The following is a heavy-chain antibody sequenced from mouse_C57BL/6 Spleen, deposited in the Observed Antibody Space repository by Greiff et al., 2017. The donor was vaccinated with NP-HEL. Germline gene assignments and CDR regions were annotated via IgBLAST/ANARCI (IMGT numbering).Heavy chain of an antibody. Sequence: QVQLQQSGPELVKPGASVKISCKASGYAFSSSWMNWVKQRPGKGLEWIGRIYPGDGDTNYNGKFKGKATLTADKSSSTAYMQLSSLTSEDSAVYFCARGLLYYYGSNPFDYWGQGTTLTVSS. J-gene: IGHJ2*01. D-gene: IGHD1-1*01. CDR2: IYPGDGDT. V-gene: IGHV1-82*01. CDR3: ARGLLYYYGSNPFDY. CDR1: GYAFSSSW.